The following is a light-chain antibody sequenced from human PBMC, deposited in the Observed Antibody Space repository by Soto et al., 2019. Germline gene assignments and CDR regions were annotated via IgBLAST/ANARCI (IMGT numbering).Light chain of an antibody. CDR3: CSYAGSSTYV. CDR1: SSDVGSYNL. Sequence: SVLTQPASVSGSPGQSITIFCTGTSSDVGSYNLVSWYQQHPGKAPKLMIYEVSKRPSGVSNRFSGSKSGNTASLTISGLQAEDEADYYCCSYAGSSTYVFGTGTKVTV. CDR2: EVS. V-gene: IGLV2-23*02. J-gene: IGLJ1*01.